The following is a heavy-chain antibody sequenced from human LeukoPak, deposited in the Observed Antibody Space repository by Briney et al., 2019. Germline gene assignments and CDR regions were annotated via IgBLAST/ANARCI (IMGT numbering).Heavy chain of an antibody. CDR2: INSDGSST. J-gene: IGHJ3*02. CDR1: GFTFSSYW. Sequence: GGSLRLSCVGSGFTFSSYWMHWVRQAPGKGLVWVSRINSDGSSTRYADSVKGRFTISRDNAKNTLYLQMNSLRAEDTAVYYCARDLRTTGAFDIRGQGTMVTVSS. V-gene: IGHV3-74*01. CDR3: ARDLRTTGAFDI. D-gene: IGHD4-17*01.